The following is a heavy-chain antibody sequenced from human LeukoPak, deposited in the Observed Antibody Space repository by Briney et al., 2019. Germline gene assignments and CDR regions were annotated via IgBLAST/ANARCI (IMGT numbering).Heavy chain of an antibody. CDR2: IIPIFGTA. CDR1: GGTFSSYA. J-gene: IGHJ6*02. Sequence: SVKVSCKASGGTFSSYAISWVRQAPGQGLEWMGGIIPIFGTANYAQKFQGRVTITADESTSTAYMELSSLRSEDTAVYYCARPYYSSSRSANGMDVWGQGTTVTVSS. V-gene: IGHV1-69*13. D-gene: IGHD6-13*01. CDR3: ARPYYSSSRSANGMDV.